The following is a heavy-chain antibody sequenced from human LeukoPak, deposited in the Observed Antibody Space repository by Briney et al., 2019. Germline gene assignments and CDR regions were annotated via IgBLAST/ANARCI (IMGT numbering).Heavy chain of an antibody. CDR3: ARDPRHCYYYNIGGDY. Sequence: PGGSLRLSCAASGFTFSSYSMIWVRQAPGKGLAWVAYIRSSSSTIYYADSVKGPFNISRDNAKNSLYLQMNSLRAEDTAVYYCARDPRHCYYYNIGGDYWGQGTLVTVSS. V-gene: IGHV3-48*04. D-gene: IGHD3-22*01. J-gene: IGHJ4*02. CDR2: IRSSSSTI. CDR1: GFTFSSYS.